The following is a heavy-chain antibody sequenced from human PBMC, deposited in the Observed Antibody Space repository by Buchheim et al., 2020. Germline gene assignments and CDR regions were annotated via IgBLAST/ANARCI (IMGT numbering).Heavy chain of an antibody. D-gene: IGHD2-2*01. CDR3: ARVYCSSTSCPGFDY. Sequence: EVQLVESGGGLVKPGGSLRLSCAASGFTFSSYSMNWVRQAPGKGLKWVSSISSSSSYIYYADSVKGRFTISRDNAKNSLYLQMNSLRAEDTAVYYCARVYCSSTSCPGFDYWGQGTL. CDR2: ISSSSSYI. J-gene: IGHJ4*02. CDR1: GFTFSSYS. V-gene: IGHV3-21*01.